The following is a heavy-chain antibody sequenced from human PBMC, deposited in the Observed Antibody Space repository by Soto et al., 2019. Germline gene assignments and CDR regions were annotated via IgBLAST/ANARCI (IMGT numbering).Heavy chain of an antibody. CDR3: VRLVGNSWLDH. CDR1: GDSVSSSSAV. Sequence: QTLSLTCAISGDSVSSSSAVWNWIRQSPSRGLEWLGRTYYRSQWHYEYAVFVQSRISIDPDTSKNQFSLQLNSVTPEDTAVYYCVRLVGNSWLDHWGQGTLVTVSS. V-gene: IGHV6-1*01. CDR2: TYYRSQWHY. D-gene: IGHD3-9*01. J-gene: IGHJ4*02.